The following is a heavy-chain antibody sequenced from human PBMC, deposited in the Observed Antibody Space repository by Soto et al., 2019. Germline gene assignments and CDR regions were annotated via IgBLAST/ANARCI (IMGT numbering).Heavy chain of an antibody. V-gene: IGHV3-33*01. CDR3: AREFVYGDYLTNAFDI. D-gene: IGHD4-17*01. J-gene: IGHJ3*02. CDR1: GFTFSSYG. Sequence: QVQLVESGGGVVQPGRSLRLSCAASGFTFSSYGMHWVRQAPGKGLEWVAVIWYDGSNKYYADSVKGRFTISRDNSKNTLYLQMNILRAEDTAVYYCAREFVYGDYLTNAFDIWGQGTMVTVSS. CDR2: IWYDGSNK.